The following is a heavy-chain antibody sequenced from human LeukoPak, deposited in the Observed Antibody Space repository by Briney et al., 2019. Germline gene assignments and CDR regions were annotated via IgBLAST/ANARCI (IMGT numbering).Heavy chain of an antibody. D-gene: IGHD1-1*01. J-gene: IGHJ4*02. Sequence: PSETLSLTCTVSGDSISSYSWNWIRQPAGKGLEWIGRVYSSGSTNYNPSLQSRVTMSVDTSKSQFSLKLTSVNAADTAVYYCARSSTGTTVGVYWGQGTLVTVSS. CDR2: VYSSGST. CDR3: ARSSTGTTVGVY. V-gene: IGHV4-4*07. CDR1: GDSISSYS.